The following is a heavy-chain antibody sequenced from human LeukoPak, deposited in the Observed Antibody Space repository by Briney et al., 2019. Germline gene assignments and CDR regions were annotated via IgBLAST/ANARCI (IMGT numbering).Heavy chain of an antibody. CDR1: GYTFTSYG. J-gene: IGHJ1*01. Sequence: ASVTVSCNTSGYTFTSYGISWVRQAPAQGLEYMGWINTYNGHTNYAQKLQGRVTVTTDTSTSTAYLELRSLRSDDTAVYYCARDGPRGYFQHWGQGTLITVSS. CDR2: INTYNGHT. V-gene: IGHV1-18*01. D-gene: IGHD1-14*01. CDR3: ARDGPRGYFQH.